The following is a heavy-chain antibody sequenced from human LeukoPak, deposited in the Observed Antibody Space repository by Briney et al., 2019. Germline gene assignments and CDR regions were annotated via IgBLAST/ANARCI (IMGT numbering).Heavy chain of an antibody. CDR2: IYPGDSDT. CDR1: GYSFTTYW. Sequence: GESLKISCKGSGYSFTTYWIGWVRQMPGKGLEWMGIIYPGDSDTRYSPSFQGQVTISVDKSTSTAYLQWSSLKASDTAIYFCARRAELGMRYFDFWGQGALLVVSS. J-gene: IGHJ5*01. CDR3: ARRAELGMRYFDF. D-gene: IGHD7-27*01. V-gene: IGHV5-51*01.